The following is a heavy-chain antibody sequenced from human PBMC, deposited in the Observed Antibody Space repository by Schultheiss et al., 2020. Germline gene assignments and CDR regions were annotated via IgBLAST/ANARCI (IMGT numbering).Heavy chain of an antibody. CDR3: AIDYYGSGEDRYYYYYMDV. Sequence: SETLSLTCTVSGGSISSSSYYWGWIRQPPGKGLEWIGYIYSSGSTNYNPSLKSRVTISVNTSKNQFSLKLSSVTAADTAVYYCAIDYYGSGEDRYYYYYMDVWGKGTTVTVSS. J-gene: IGHJ6*03. CDR2: IYSSGST. V-gene: IGHV4-61*05. CDR1: GGSISSSSYY. D-gene: IGHD3-10*01.